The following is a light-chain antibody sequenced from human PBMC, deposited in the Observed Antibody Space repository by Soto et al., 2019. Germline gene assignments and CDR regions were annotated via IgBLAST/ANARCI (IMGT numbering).Light chain of an antibody. Sequence: DIQMTQSPSTLSSSVGDRVTMTFVASQSISSWLAWYQQKPGKAPKLLIYDASSLESGVPSRFSGSGSGTEFTLTISSLQPDDFATYYCQQYNSYSWITFGQGTRLEI. V-gene: IGKV1-5*01. J-gene: IGKJ5*01. CDR3: QQYNSYSWIT. CDR2: DAS. CDR1: QSISSW.